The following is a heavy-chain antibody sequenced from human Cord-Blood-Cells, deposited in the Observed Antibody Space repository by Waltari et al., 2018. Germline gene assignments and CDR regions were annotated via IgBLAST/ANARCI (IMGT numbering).Heavy chain of an antibody. CDR2: IPYDGSNK. Sequence: QVQLVESGGGVVQPGRSLRLSCAASGFTFSSYAMHWVRQAPGKGLEGVAVIPYDGSNKYYSDYVKGRFTISRDNSKNTLYLQMNSLRAEDTAVYYCARSKLVAATRSSYYFDYWGQGTLVTVSS. J-gene: IGHJ4*02. CDR1: GFTFSSYA. D-gene: IGHD2-15*01. V-gene: IGHV3-30-3*01. CDR3: ARSKLVAATRSSYYFDY.